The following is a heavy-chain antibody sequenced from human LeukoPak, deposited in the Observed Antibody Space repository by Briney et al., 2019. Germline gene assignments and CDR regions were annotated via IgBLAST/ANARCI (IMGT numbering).Heavy chain of an antibody. Sequence: GGSLRLSCAASGFTFSSYSMNWVRQAPGKGLEWVSSISSSSSYIYYADSVKGRFTISRDIAKNSLYLQMNSLRAEDTAVYYCARATEADGDYDAPNYYYYYGMDVWGQGTTVTVSS. V-gene: IGHV3-21*01. CDR3: ARATEADGDYDAPNYYYYYGMDV. CDR2: ISSSSSYI. J-gene: IGHJ6*02. D-gene: IGHD4-17*01. CDR1: GFTFSSYS.